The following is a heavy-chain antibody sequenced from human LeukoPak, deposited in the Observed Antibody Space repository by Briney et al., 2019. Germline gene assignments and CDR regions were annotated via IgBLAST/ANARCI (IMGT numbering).Heavy chain of an antibody. D-gene: IGHD2-15*01. J-gene: IGHJ6*03. V-gene: IGHV3-48*03. Sequence: GGSLRLSCAASGFTFSSYEMNWVRQAPGKGREWVSYISSSGSTIYYADSVKGRFTISRDNSKNALYLQMNSLRAEDTAVYYCAKDARYCSGGSCYFFYYYYMDVWGKGTTVTISS. CDR3: AKDARYCSGGSCYFFYYYYMDV. CDR1: GFTFSSYE. CDR2: ISSSGSTI.